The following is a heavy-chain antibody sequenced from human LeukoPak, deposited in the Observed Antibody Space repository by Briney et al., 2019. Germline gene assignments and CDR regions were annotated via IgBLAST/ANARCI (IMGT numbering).Heavy chain of an antibody. CDR2: ISYDGSNK. CDR3: AKGWQLVDY. D-gene: IGHD1-26*01. V-gene: IGHV3-30*18. J-gene: IGHJ4*02. CDR1: GFTFSSYG. Sequence: PGGSLRLSCAASGFTFSSYGMHWVRQAPGEGLEWVAVISYDGSNKYYADSVKGRFTISRDNSKNTLYLQMNSLRAEDTAVYYCAKGWQLVDYWGQGTLVTVSS.